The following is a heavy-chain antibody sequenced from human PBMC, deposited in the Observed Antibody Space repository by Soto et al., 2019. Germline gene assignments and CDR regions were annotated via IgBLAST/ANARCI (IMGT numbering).Heavy chain of an antibody. CDR1: GGSISSGGYY. J-gene: IGHJ4*02. D-gene: IGHD3-10*01. V-gene: IGHV4-31*03. Sequence: TSETLSLTCTVSGGSISSGGYYWSWIRQHPGKGLEWIGYIYYSGSTYYNPSLKSRVTISVDTSKNQFSLKLSSVTAADTAVYYCARLYGSGSYPFDYWGQGTLVTVSS. CDR3: ARLYGSGSYPFDY. CDR2: IYYSGST.